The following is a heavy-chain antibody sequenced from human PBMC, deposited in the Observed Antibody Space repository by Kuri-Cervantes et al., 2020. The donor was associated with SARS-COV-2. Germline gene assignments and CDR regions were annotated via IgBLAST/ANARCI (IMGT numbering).Heavy chain of an antibody. Sequence: ASVKVSCKASGYRFTDYRMHWVRQAPGQGLEWMGWINPNSGGTNYAQKFQGRVTMTRDTSISTAYMELSRLRSDDTAVYYCAREAPYSSSWWDYWGQGTLVTVSS. J-gene: IGHJ4*02. CDR1: GYRFTDYR. V-gene: IGHV1-2*02. CDR2: INPNSGGT. D-gene: IGHD6-13*01. CDR3: AREAPYSSSWWDY.